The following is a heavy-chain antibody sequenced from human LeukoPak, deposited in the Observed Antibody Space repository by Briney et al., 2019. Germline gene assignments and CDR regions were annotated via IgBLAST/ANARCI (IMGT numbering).Heavy chain of an antibody. CDR3: ARVGSSGWYNWFDP. Sequence: ASVRVSCKASRYTFTGYYMHWGRQAPGQGGEGMGWINPNSGGTNYAQKFQGRVTMTRDTSISTAYMELSRLISDDTAVYYCARVGSSGWYNWFDPWGQETLVTVSS. CDR2: INPNSGGT. V-gene: IGHV1-2*02. D-gene: IGHD6-19*01. CDR1: RYTFTGYY. J-gene: IGHJ5*02.